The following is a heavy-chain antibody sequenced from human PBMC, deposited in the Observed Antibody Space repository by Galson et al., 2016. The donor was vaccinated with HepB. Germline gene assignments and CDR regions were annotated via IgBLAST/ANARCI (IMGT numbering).Heavy chain of an antibody. D-gene: IGHD6-6*01. Sequence: SLRLSCAASGFTFSDYGMHWVRQAPGKGLEWVAVISYDGGNKYYADSVKGRFTISGDNSKNTLYLQMNSLRAEDTAVYYCARDVWAARTDYYAMDVWGQGTTVTVSS. V-gene: IGHV3-30*03. CDR1: GFTFSDYG. J-gene: IGHJ6*02. CDR2: ISYDGGNK. CDR3: ARDVWAARTDYYAMDV.